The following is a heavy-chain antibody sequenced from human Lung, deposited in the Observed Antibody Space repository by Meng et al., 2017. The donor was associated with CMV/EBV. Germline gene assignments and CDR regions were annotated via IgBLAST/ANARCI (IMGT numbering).Heavy chain of an antibody. J-gene: IGHJ6*02. V-gene: IGHV3-9*01. CDR2: ISGNTGFI. CDR3: TKGGGERVTFDAMDV. Sequence: PCTTSGFTFDDFAMHWVRQTPGEGLEWVSGISGNTGFIVYADSVKGRFTISRDNDKKTLSLQMNTLRAEDTALYYCTKGGGERVTFDAMDVWGQGTTVTVSS. CDR1: GFTFDDFA. D-gene: IGHD2-21*02.